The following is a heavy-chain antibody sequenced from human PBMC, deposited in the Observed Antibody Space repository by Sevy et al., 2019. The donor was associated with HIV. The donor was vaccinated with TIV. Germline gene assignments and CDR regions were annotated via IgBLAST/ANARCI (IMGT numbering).Heavy chain of an antibody. CDR3: ARRDVNHQYLMDY. D-gene: IGHD2-8*01. J-gene: IGHJ4*02. CDR1: GFTFSDYA. V-gene: IGHV3-30*03. Sequence: GGSLRLSCAASGFTFSDYAMHWVRQDPGKGLEWLSYISYDERDIYYLDSVRGRFSVSRDISKRTLFLQMNDLRPEDTAVYYCARRDVNHQYLMDYWGQGILVTVSS. CDR2: ISYDERDI.